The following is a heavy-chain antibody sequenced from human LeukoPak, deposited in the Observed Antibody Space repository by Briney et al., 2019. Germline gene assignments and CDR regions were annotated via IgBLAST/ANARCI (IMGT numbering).Heavy chain of an antibody. CDR1: GYTFSSYS. CDR3: AREFYYESSAYGFEY. D-gene: IGHD3-22*01. V-gene: IGHV1-46*01. Sequence: ASVKVSCKASGYTFSSYSMHWVRQAPGQGHERMGIINPSGGSTSYAQKFQGRVTMTRDTSTSTVYMGLSSLRSEDTAVYYCAREFYYESSAYGFEYWGQGTLVTVSP. J-gene: IGHJ4*02. CDR2: INPSGGST.